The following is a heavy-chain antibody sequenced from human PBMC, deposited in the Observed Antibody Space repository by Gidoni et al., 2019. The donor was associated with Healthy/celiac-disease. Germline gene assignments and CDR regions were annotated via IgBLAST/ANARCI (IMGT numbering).Heavy chain of an antibody. Sequence: QVQLVQSGAEVKKPGSSVKVSCKASGYTFTGYYMHWVRQAPGQGLEWMGWINPNSGGTNYAQKVQGRVTMTRDTSISTAYMELSRLRSDDTAVYYCARPLTTGYYDSSGYDFDYWGQGTLVTVSS. CDR3: ARPLTTGYYDSSGYDFDY. J-gene: IGHJ4*02. V-gene: IGHV1-2*02. D-gene: IGHD3-22*01. CDR2: INPNSGGT. CDR1: GYTFTGYY.